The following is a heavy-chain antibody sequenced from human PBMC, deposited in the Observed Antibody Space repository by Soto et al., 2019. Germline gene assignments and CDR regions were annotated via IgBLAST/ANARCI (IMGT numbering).Heavy chain of an antibody. Sequence: GASVKVSCKASGYTFTSYDINWVRQATGQGLEWMGWMNPNSGNTGYAQKFQGRVTMTRNTSISTAYMELSSLRDEDTAVYYCARRLNYYGSGSYGMDVWGQGTTVTVSS. J-gene: IGHJ6*02. D-gene: IGHD3-10*01. V-gene: IGHV1-8*01. CDR3: ARRLNYYGSGSYGMDV. CDR1: GYTFTSYD. CDR2: MNPNSGNT.